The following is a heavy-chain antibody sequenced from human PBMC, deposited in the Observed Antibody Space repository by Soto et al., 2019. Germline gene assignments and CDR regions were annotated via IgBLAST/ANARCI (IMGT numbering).Heavy chain of an antibody. D-gene: IGHD1-26*01. CDR2: IYYSAAP. J-gene: IGHJ4*02. CDR3: ARQGWELRSPFDY. V-gene: IGHV4-39*01. CDR1: GGSISSSSYY. Sequence: SETLSLTCTVSGGSISSSSYYWGWIRQPPGKGLESSGSIYYSAAPCNLRSLMRPLSISLDTSTTLRTLQLSCVAGADTAVYYCARQGWELRSPFDYWGQGNLASGSS.